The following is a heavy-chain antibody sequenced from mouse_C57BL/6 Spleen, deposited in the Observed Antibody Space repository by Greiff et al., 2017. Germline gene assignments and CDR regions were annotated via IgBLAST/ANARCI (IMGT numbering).Heavy chain of an antibody. CDR1: GYTFTSYW. D-gene: IGHD1-1*02. Sequence: VQLQQPGAELVMPGASVKLSCKASGYTFTSYWMHWVKQRPGQGLEWIGEIDPSDSYTNYNQKFKGKSTLTVDKSSSTAYMQLSSLTSEDSAVYYCARSPHYGGNAMDYWGQGTSVTVSS. V-gene: IGHV1-69*01. CDR2: IDPSDSYT. J-gene: IGHJ4*01. CDR3: ARSPHYGGNAMDY.